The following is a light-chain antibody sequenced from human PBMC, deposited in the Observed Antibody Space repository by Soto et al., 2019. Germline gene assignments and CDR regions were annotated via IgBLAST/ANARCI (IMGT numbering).Light chain of an antibody. V-gene: IGKV1-5*01. J-gene: IGKJ1*01. CDR3: QQYNSYSWT. Sequence: DIQMTQSPSTLSASVGDRVTITCRASQSISSWLAWYQQKPGKAPKLLIYDASSLESGVPSRFSGSGSGKEFTLPINSRQPDDFATYFCQQYNSYSWTFGQGTKVEIK. CDR1: QSISSW. CDR2: DAS.